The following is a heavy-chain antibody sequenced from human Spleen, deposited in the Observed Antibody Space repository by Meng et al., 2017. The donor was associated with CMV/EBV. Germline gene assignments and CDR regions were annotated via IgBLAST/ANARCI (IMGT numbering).Heavy chain of an antibody. J-gene: IGHJ4*02. CDR2: ISSSSSYI. CDR1: GFSFSTSS. CDR3: ARDGVESSIFGVVIIHFDY. Sequence: GGSLRLSCAASGFSFSTSSMNWVRQAPGKGLEWVSSISSSSSYIYYADSVKGRFTISRDNAKNSLYLQMNSLRAEDTAVYYCARDGVESSIFGVVIIHFDYWGQGTLVTVSS. D-gene: IGHD3-3*01. V-gene: IGHV3-21*01.